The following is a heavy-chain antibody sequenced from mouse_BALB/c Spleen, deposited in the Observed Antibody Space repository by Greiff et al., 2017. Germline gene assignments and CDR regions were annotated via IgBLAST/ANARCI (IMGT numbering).Heavy chain of an antibody. D-gene: IGHD2-1*01. V-gene: IGHV5-6*03. CDR3: ARHNGNYEDY. CDR2: ISSGGSYT. CDR1: GFTFSSFG. J-gene: IGHJ2*01. Sequence: DVMLMESGGGLVQPGGSRKLSCAASGFTFSSFGMHWVRQTPDKRLEWVATISSGGSYTYYPDSVKGRFTISRDNAKNTLYLQMSSLKSEDTAMYYCARHNGNYEDYWGQGTTLTVSS.